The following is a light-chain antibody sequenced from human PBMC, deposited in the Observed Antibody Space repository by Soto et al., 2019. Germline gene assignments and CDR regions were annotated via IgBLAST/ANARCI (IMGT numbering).Light chain of an antibody. J-gene: IGLJ2*01. CDR2: DNN. CDR3: GAWDSSLSAVV. Sequence: QSVLTQPPSVSAAPGQKVTISCSGSSSNVGNNYVSWYQQLPETAPKRLIYDNNKRPSGIPDRFSGSNSGTSATLGITGLQTGDEADYYCGAWDSSLSAVVFGGGTKLTVL. CDR1: SSNVGNNY. V-gene: IGLV1-51*01.